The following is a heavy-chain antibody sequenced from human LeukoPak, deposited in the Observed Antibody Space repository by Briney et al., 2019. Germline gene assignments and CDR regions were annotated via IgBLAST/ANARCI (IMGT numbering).Heavy chain of an antibody. CDR3: AGGGYCGGDCYIDY. V-gene: IGHV3-23*03. J-gene: IGHJ4*02. CDR1: GFTFSSYA. D-gene: IGHD2-21*02. Sequence: PGGSLRLSCAASGFTFSSYAMSWVRQAPGKGLEWVSVIYSGGSTYYADSVKGRFTISRDNSKNTLYLQMNSLRAEDTAVYYCAGGGYCGGDCYIDYWGQGTLVTVSS. CDR2: IYSGGST.